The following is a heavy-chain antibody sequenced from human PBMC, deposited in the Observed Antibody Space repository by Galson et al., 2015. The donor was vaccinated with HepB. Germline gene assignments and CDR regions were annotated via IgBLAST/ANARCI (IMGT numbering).Heavy chain of an antibody. CDR2: ISSSSSTI. CDR1: GFTFSSYS. CDR3: ARGPYYYGSGSYYRKLIPDAFDI. V-gene: IGHV3-48*04. Sequence: SLRLSCAASGFTFSSYSMNWVRQAPGKGLEWVSYISSSSSTIYYADSVKGRFTISRDNAKNSLYLQMNSLRAEDTAVYYCARGPYYYGSGSYYRKLIPDAFDIWGQGTMVTVSS. J-gene: IGHJ3*02. D-gene: IGHD3-10*01.